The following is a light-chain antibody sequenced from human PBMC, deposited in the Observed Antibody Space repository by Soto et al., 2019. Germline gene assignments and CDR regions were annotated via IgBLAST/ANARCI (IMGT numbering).Light chain of an antibody. CDR3: QSYDSLGGLVV. CDR2: GNN. CDR1: SSNIGTGYD. Sequence: QSVLTQPPSVSGAPGQRVTISCTGSSSNIGTGYDVHWYQQVPGTAPKLLIYGNNNRPSGVPDRFSGSKSGTSASLAITGLQAEDDADYYCQSYDSLGGLVVFGGGTKLTVL. J-gene: IGLJ2*01. V-gene: IGLV1-40*01.